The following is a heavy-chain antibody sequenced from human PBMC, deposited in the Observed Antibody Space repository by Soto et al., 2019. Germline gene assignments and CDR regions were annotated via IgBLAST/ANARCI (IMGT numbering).Heavy chain of an antibody. CDR1: GGSISSSSYY. V-gene: IGHV4-39*01. Sequence: QLQLQESGPGLVKPSETLSLTYTVSGGSISSSSYYWGWIRQPPGKGLEWIGSIYYSGYIYYNPSLKSRVTISVDTSKNQFSLKLSSVTAADTAVYYCARHNGPLYVGYYYDMDVWGQGTTVTVSS. J-gene: IGHJ6*02. CDR3: ARHNGPLYVGYYYDMDV. CDR2: IYYSGYI. D-gene: IGHD3-16*01.